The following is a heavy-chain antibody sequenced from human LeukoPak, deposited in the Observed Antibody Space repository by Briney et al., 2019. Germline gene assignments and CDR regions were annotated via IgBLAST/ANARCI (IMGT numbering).Heavy chain of an antibody. Sequence: GGSLRLSCAASGFTFSDYWMAWVRQAPGKGLEWVANMKQDGSHSYYVDSVRGRFTISRDNAKSSLFLQMNSLRVEDTAVYYCANLWEMGYWGQGTLVTVSS. D-gene: IGHD5-24*01. CDR2: MKQDGSHS. CDR1: GFTFSDYW. CDR3: ANLWEMGY. V-gene: IGHV3-7*01. J-gene: IGHJ4*02.